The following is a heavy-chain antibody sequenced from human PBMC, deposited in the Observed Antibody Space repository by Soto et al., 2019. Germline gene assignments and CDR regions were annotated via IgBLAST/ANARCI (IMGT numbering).Heavy chain of an antibody. Sequence: GASVKVSCKASGYTFTSYAMHWVRQAPGQRLEWMGWINAGNGNTKYSQKYQGRVTITRDTSASTAYMELSSLRSEDTAVYYRARDSDIVLMVYAGHFDYWGQGTLVTVSS. J-gene: IGHJ4*02. CDR3: ARDSDIVLMVYAGHFDY. V-gene: IGHV1-3*01. D-gene: IGHD2-8*01. CDR1: GYTFTSYA. CDR2: INAGNGNT.